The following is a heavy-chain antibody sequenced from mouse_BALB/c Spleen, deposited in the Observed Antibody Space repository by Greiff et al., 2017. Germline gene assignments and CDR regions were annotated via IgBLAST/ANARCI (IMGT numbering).Heavy chain of an antibody. CDR1: GFTFSSFG. J-gene: IGHJ2*01. Sequence: DVKLVESGGGLVQPGGSRKLSCAASGFTFSSFGMHWVRQAPEKGLEWVAYISSGSSTIYYADTVKGRFTISRDNPKNTLFLQMTSLRSEDTAMYYCARDGKGYWGQGTTLTVSS. V-gene: IGHV5-17*02. CDR3: ARDGKGY. CDR2: ISSGSSTI. D-gene: IGHD1-1*01.